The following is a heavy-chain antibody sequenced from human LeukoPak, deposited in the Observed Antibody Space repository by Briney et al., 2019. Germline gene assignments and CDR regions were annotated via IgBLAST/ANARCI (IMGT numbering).Heavy chain of an antibody. CDR2: VHLDGRT. D-gene: IGHD3-22*01. J-gene: IGHJ4*02. V-gene: IGHV4-4*02. Sequence: SGTLSLTCGVSGGSVINTNWWTWVRQPPGKGLEWIGEVHLDGRTNYNPSLESRLTMSVDVSENQVSLKLTSVTAADTAVYYCARGPVLHYVSGGYYYFDSWGQGTLVTVSS. CDR3: ARGPVLHYVSGGYYYFDS. CDR1: GGSVINTNW.